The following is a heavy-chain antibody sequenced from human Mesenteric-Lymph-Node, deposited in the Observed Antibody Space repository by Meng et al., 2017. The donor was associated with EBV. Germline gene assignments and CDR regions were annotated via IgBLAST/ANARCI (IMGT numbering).Heavy chain of an antibody. CDR1: GGTFIIYE. D-gene: IGHD3/OR15-3a*01. CDR3: LTYDFESPVD. Sequence: EVGQSSAEVDEPGPCVEFSCQASGGTFIIYEIGVLRVAPRPGREWMGVIIPGFGTAKYEQKFQGRVAITADKSTSTGYMELRSLRSEDTALYYCLTYDFESPVDWGQGTLVTVSS. J-gene: IGHJ4*02. V-gene: IGHV1-69*06. CDR2: IIPGFGTA.